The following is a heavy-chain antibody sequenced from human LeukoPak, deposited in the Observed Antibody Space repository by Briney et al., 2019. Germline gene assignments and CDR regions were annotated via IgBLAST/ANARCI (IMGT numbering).Heavy chain of an antibody. CDR2: IISSGSTI. CDR3: ATVSSSWYRYYYGMDV. D-gene: IGHD6-13*01. CDR1: GFTFSSYE. Sequence: PGGSLRLSCAASGFTFSSYEMTWVRQAPGKGLEWVSYIISSGSTIYYADSVKGRFTISRDNAKNSLYLQMNSLRAEDTAVYYCATVSSSWYRYYYGMDVWGQGTTVTVSS. J-gene: IGHJ6*02. V-gene: IGHV3-48*03.